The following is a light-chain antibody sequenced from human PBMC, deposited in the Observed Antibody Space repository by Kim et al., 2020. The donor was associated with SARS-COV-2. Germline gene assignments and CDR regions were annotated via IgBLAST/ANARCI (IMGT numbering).Light chain of an antibody. CDR3: SSYTSSSTYV. V-gene: IGLV2-14*03. CDR1: SSDVGGYNY. J-gene: IGLJ1*01. Sequence: GQSFTISCTGTSSDVGGYNYVSWYQQHPGKAPKLMIYDVSNRPSGVSNRFSGSKSGNTASLTISGLQAEDEADYYCSSYTSSSTYVFGTGTKVTVL. CDR2: DVS.